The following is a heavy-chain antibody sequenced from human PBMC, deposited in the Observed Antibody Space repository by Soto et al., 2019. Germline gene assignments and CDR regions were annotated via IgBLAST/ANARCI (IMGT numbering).Heavy chain of an antibody. CDR1: GGSISSYY. Sequence: PSETLSLTCTVSGGSISSYYWSWIRQPPGKGLEWIGYIYYSGSTNYNPSLKSRVTISVDTSKNQFSLKLSSVTAADTAVYYCARDSGSYSSGWYGVGLYAFDIWGQGTMVTVSS. D-gene: IGHD6-19*01. CDR3: ARDSGSYSSGWYGVGLYAFDI. CDR2: IYYSGST. V-gene: IGHV4-59*01. J-gene: IGHJ3*02.